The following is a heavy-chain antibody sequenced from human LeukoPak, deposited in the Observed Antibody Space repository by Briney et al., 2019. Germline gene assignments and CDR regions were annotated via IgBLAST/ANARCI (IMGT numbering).Heavy chain of an antibody. CDR1: GFTFSSYA. Sequence: PGGSLRLSCAASGFTFSSYAMSWVRQAPGKGLEWVSAISGSGGSTYYADSVKGRFTISRDNSKNTLYLQMNSLRAEDTAVYYCAKDAYYYDNSGQYYYYGMDVWGQGTTVTVSS. CDR3: AKDAYYYDNSGQYYYYGMDV. CDR2: ISGSGGST. V-gene: IGHV3-23*01. J-gene: IGHJ6*02. D-gene: IGHD3-22*01.